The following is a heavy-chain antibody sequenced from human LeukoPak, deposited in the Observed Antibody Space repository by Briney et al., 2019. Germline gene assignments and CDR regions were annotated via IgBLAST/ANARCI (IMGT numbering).Heavy chain of an antibody. CDR3: ARIGYSSSLDY. CDR2: VYYTGST. D-gene: IGHD6-13*01. V-gene: IGHV4-59*08. CDR1: GGSISRYY. J-gene: IGHJ4*02. Sequence: PSETLSLTCTVSGGSISRYYWSWIRQPPGKGLEWIGSVYYTGSTNYNASLKSRVTISVDTSKNQFSLKLSSVTAADTAVYYCARIGYSSSLDYWGQGTLVTVSS.